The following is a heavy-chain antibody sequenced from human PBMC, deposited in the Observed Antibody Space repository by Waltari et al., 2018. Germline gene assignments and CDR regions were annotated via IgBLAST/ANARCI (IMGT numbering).Heavy chain of an antibody. V-gene: IGHV3-21*01. CDR1: GFIFRNNN. J-gene: IGHJ4*02. CDR2: ISSSSNYI. Sequence: EVQLVESGGGLVKPGGSLRLSCAATGFIFRNNNMNWVRQAPGKGLEWVSSISSSSNYIYYAHSVKGRFTISRDNAKNSLYLQMNSLRGEDTAVYYCAKGFPTPYYFDYWGQGALVTVSS. CDR3: AKGFPTPYYFDY.